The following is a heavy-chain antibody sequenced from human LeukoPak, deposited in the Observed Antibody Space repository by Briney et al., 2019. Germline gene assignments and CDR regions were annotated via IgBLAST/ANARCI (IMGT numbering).Heavy chain of an antibody. V-gene: IGHV3-73*01. CDR2: IRSKANSCAT. J-gene: IGHJ3*02. CDR3: TRSIVGAMAAFDI. D-gene: IGHD1-26*01. CDR1: GFTFSASA. Sequence: GGSLRLSCAASGFTFSASAMHWVRQASGKGLEWVGRIRSKANSCATAYAASVKGRFTIYRDDSKNTAYLQMNSLKTEDTAVYYCTRSIVGAMAAFDIWGRGTMVTVSS.